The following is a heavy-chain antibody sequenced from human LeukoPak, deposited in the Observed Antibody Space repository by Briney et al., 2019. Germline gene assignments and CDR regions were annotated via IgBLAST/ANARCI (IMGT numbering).Heavy chain of an antibody. Sequence: GGSLRLSCAASGFAFSSYSMNWVRQAPGKGLEWVSSISSSSSYIYYADSVKGRFTISRDNAKNSLYLQMNSLRAEDTAVYYCARDEKYYYDSSGYYYGDYWGQGTLVTVSS. V-gene: IGHV3-21*01. J-gene: IGHJ4*02. CDR3: ARDEKYYYDSSGYYYGDY. CDR2: ISSSSSYI. D-gene: IGHD3-22*01. CDR1: GFAFSSYS.